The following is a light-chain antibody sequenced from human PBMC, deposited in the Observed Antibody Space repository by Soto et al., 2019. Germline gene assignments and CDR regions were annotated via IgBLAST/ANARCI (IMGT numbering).Light chain of an antibody. V-gene: IGLV1-44*01. CDR3: AAWDDSLWV. J-gene: IGLJ3*02. Sequence: QSALTQPPSASGSPGQRVTISCSGSSSNIGSNTVNWYQQFPGTAPKLLIYGNDQRPSGVPDRFSGSKSGTSASLAISGLQSEDEADYYCAAWDDSLWVFGGGTKVTVL. CDR2: GND. CDR1: SSNIGSNT.